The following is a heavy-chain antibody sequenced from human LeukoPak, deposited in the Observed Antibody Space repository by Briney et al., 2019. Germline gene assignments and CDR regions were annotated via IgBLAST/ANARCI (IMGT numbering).Heavy chain of an antibody. J-gene: IGHJ6*03. CDR2: MNPNSGNT. CDR3: ARRYERITIFGVVTYMDV. CDR1: GYTFTGYY. D-gene: IGHD3-3*01. V-gene: IGHV1-8*02. Sequence: GASVKVSCKASGYTFTGYYMHWVRQAPGPGLEWMGWMNPNSGNTGYAQKFQGRVTMTRNTSISTAYMELSSLRSEDTAVYYCARRYERITIFGVVTYMDVWGKGTTVTVSS.